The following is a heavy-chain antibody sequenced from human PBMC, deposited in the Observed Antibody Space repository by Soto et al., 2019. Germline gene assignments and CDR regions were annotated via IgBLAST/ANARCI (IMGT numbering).Heavy chain of an antibody. J-gene: IGHJ6*02. D-gene: IGHD2-15*01. CDR1: GDSSVSSSSYY. CDR3: ASEVSSTDGMDV. V-gene: IGHV4-39*01. CDR2: IYHTGNT. Sequence: SETLSLTCTVSGDSSVSSSSYYWGWIRQPPGKGLEWIGSIYHTGNTFYSPSFRSRLTISVDTSKSQFSLKLRSVTAADTATYYCASEVSSTDGMDVWGQGTTVTVS.